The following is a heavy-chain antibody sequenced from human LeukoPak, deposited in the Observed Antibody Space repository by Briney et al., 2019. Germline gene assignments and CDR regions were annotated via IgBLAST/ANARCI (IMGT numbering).Heavy chain of an antibody. V-gene: IGHV3-23*01. J-gene: IGHJ4*02. CDR2: ISGSGGST. Sequence: GGSLRLSCAASGFTFSSYAMSWVRQAPGKGLEWVSAISGSGGSTYYADSVKGRFTISRDNAKNSLYLQMNSLRAEDTAVYYCARAYYGPQSYYVDYWGQGTLVTVSS. CDR1: GFTFSSYA. D-gene: IGHD3-10*01. CDR3: ARAYYGPQSYYVDY.